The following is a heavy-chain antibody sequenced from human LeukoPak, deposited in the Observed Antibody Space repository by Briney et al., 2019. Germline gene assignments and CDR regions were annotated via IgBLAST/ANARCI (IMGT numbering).Heavy chain of an antibody. CDR2: ISPNSGDT. Sequence: GAPVKVSFKASGYTFTRYYMHWVRQAPGQRLEWMGWISPNSGDTNYAQKFQGRVTMTRDTSISTAFMELSRLRSDDTAVYYCATYSSAWSYFDYWGQGTLVSVSS. V-gene: IGHV1-2*02. CDR3: ATYSSAWSYFDY. CDR1: GYTFTRYY. D-gene: IGHD6-19*01. J-gene: IGHJ4*02.